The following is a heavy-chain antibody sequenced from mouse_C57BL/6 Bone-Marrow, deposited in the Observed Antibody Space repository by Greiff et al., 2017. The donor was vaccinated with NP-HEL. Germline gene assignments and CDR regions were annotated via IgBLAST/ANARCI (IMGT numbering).Heavy chain of an antibody. CDR3: ARDDPPGFAY. CDR2: ISDGGSYT. CDR1: GFTFSSYA. Sequence: EVQGVESGGGLVKPGGSLKLSCAASGFTFSSYAMSWVRQTPEKRLEWVATISDGGSYTYYPDTVKGRFTISRDNAKNNLYLQMSHLKSEDTAMYYCARDDPPGFAYWGQGTLVTVSA. V-gene: IGHV5-4*01. J-gene: IGHJ3*01.